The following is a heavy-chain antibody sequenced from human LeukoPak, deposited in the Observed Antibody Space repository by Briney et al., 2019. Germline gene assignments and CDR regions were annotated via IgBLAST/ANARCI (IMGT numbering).Heavy chain of an antibody. V-gene: IGHV1-2*02. Sequence: ASVKVSCKASGYTFTGYYMHWVRQAPGQGLEWMGWINPNSGGTNYPQKFQGRVTMTRDTSISTAYMELSRLRSDDMAVYYCARETLPGYCSGGSCYSGWFDPWGQGTLVTVSS. CDR2: INPNSGGT. J-gene: IGHJ5*02. CDR3: ARETLPGYCSGGSCYSGWFDP. D-gene: IGHD2-15*01. CDR1: GYTFTGYY.